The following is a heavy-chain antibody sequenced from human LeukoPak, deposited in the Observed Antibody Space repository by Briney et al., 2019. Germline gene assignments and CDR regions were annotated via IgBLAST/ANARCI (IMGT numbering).Heavy chain of an antibody. V-gene: IGHV3-21*01. CDR1: GFTFSSYS. Sequence: GGSLRLSCAASGFTFSSYSMNWVRQAPGKGLEWVSSISSSSSYIYYADSVKGRFTISRDNAKNSLYLRTNSLRAEDTAVYYCARSFLSIAAAATDYWGQGTLVTVSS. CDR3: ARSFLSIAAAATDY. J-gene: IGHJ4*02. CDR2: ISSSSSYI. D-gene: IGHD6-13*01.